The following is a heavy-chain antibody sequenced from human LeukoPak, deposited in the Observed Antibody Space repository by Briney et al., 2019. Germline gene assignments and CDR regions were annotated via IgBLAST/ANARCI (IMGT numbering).Heavy chain of an antibody. CDR1: GFTFSSYA. J-gene: IGHJ4*02. Sequence: GGSLRLSCAASGFTFSSYAMSWVRQAPGKGLEWASAISVSGSSTYYADSVKGRFTISRDNSKNTLYLQMNSLRAEDTAIYYCAGYNCSSTRCYTGGFDYWGQGTLVTVSS. CDR2: ISVSGSST. CDR3: AGYNCSSTRCYTGGFDY. D-gene: IGHD2-2*02. V-gene: IGHV3-23*01.